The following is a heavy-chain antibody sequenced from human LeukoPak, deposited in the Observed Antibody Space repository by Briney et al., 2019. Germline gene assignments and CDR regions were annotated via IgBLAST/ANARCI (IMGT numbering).Heavy chain of an antibody. J-gene: IGHJ6*03. Sequence: PSETLSLTCAVSGGSISSSNWWSWVRQPPGKGLEWIGEIYHSGSTNYNPSLKSRVTISVDKSKNQFSLKLSSVTAAGTAVYYCAGDRIVVVVAAGYYYYMDVWGKGTTVTISS. D-gene: IGHD2-15*01. CDR1: GGSISSSNW. V-gene: IGHV4-4*02. CDR2: IYHSGST. CDR3: AGDRIVVVVAAGYYYYMDV.